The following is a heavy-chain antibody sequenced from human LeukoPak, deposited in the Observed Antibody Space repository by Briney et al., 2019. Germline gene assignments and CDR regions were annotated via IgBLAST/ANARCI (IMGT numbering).Heavy chain of an antibody. J-gene: IGHJ4*02. V-gene: IGHV3-21*01. CDR2: ISSSSSYT. CDR1: GFTFSSYS. CDR3: ASHRIGYYFDY. D-gene: IGHD2-15*01. Sequence: PGGSLRLSCAASGFTFSSYSMNWVRQAPGKGLEWVSSISSSSSYTYYADSVKGRFTISRDNAKNSLYLQMNSLRAEDTAVYYCASHRIGYYFDYWGQGTLVTVSS.